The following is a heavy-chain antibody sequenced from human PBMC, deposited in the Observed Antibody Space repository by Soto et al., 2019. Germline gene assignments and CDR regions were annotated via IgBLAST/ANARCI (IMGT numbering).Heavy chain of an antibody. CDR1: GGSFSGYY. V-gene: IGHV4-34*01. J-gene: IGHJ4*02. D-gene: IGHD5-18*01. CDR3: ARGVAMASFDY. CDR2: INHSGST. Sequence: SETLSLTCAVYGGSFSGYYWSWIRQPPGEGLEWIGEINHSGSTNYNPSLKSRVTISVDTSKNQFSLKLSSVTAADTAVYHCARGVAMASFDYWGQGTQVTVPS.